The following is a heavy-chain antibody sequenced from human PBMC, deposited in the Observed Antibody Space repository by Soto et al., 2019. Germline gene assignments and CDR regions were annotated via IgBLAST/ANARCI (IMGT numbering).Heavy chain of an antibody. CDR3: GRYCSGGSCSPFDY. CDR1: GFTFSSYS. CDR2: ISSSSSYI. V-gene: IGHV3-21*01. Sequence: GGSLRLSCAASGFTFSSYSVSWVRQAPGKGLEWVSSISSSSSYIYYADSVKGRFTISRDNAKNSLYLQMNSLRAEDTAVYYCGRYCSGGSCSPFDYWGQGTLVTVSS. D-gene: IGHD2-15*01. J-gene: IGHJ4*02.